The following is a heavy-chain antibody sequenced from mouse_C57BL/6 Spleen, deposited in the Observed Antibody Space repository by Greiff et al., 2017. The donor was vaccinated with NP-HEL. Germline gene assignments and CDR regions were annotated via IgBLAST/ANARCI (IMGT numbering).Heavy chain of an antibody. CDR1: GYTFTSYG. CDR2: IYPRSGNT. Sequence: QVHVKQSGAELARPGASVKLSCKASGYTFTSYGISWVKQRTGQGLEWIGEIYPRSGNTYYNEKFKGKATLTADKSSSTAYMELRSLTSEDSAVYFCARYHYYGSSNYYAMDYWGQGTSVTVSS. J-gene: IGHJ4*01. V-gene: IGHV1-81*01. D-gene: IGHD1-1*01. CDR3: ARYHYYGSSNYYAMDY.